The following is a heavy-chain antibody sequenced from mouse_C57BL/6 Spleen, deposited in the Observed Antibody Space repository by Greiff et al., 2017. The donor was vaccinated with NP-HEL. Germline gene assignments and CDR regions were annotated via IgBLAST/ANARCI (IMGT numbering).Heavy chain of an antibody. CDR3: ARSTIVATECFDY. CDR1: GYTFTDYY. D-gene: IGHD2-5*01. Sequence: VQLQQSGPELVKPGASVKISCKASGYTFTDYYMNWVKQSHGKSLEWIGDINPNNGGTSYNQKFKGKATLTVDKSSSTAYMELRSLTSEDSAVYYCARSTIVATECFDYWGQGTTLTVSS. J-gene: IGHJ2*01. CDR2: INPNNGGT. V-gene: IGHV1-26*01.